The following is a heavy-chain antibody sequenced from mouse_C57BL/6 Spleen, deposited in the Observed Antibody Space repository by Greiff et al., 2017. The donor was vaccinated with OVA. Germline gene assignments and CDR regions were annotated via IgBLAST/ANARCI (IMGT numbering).Heavy chain of an antibody. D-gene: IGHD2-5*01. V-gene: IGHV1-26*01. CDR2: INPNNGGT. J-gene: IGHJ2*01. CDR1: GYTFTDYY. CDR3: ARWEDYSNYFDY. Sequence: EVQLQQSGPELVKPGASVKISCKASGYTFTDYYWNWGKRSHGKSLEGIGDINPNNGGTSYNQKFKGKATLTVDKSSSTAYMELRSLTSEDSAVYYCARWEDYSNYFDYWGQGTTLTVSS.